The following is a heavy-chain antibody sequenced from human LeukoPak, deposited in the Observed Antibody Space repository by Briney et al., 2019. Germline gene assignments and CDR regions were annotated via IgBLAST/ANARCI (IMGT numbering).Heavy chain of an antibody. D-gene: IGHD3-9*01. CDR1: GFTVSSNY. CDR3: ARGLAYYDILTGYYPYYFDY. CDR2: IYSGGST. Sequence: GGSLRLSCAASGFTVSSNYMSWVRQAPGKGLEWVSVIYSGGSTYYADSVKGRCTISRDNSKNTLYLQMNSLRAEDTAVYYCARGLAYYDILTGYYPYYFDYWGQGTLVTVSS. V-gene: IGHV3-53*01. J-gene: IGHJ4*02.